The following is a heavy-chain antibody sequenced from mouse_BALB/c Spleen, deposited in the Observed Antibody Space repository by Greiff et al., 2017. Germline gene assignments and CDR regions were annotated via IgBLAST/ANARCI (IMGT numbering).Heavy chain of an antibody. CDR2: ISSGGST. J-gene: IGHJ2*01. CDR3: ARETTVVATDY. V-gene: IGHV5-6-5*01. Sequence: EVQRVESGGGLVKPGGSLKLSCAASGFTFSSYAMSWVRQTPEKRLEWVASISSGGSTYYPDSVKGRFTISRDNARNILYLQMSSLRSEDTAMYYCARETTVVATDYWGQGTTLTVSS. D-gene: IGHD1-1*01. CDR1: GFTFSSYA.